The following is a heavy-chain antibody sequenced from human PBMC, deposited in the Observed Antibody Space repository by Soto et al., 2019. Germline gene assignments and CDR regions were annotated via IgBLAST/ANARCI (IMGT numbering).Heavy chain of an antibody. V-gene: IGHV4-59*03. CDR2: VSYSGST. Sequence: LSLTCTVSAGSINNSYWNLLPQTPGKGLEWIGYVSYSGSTNYNTSPKRRGNMLGAKSKNQFSLNLTSVTAANTAVYYGARLQYTLVTAIDVWGQGTMVTVSS. J-gene: IGHJ3*01. CDR1: AGSINNSY. D-gene: IGHD6-6*01. CDR3: ARLQYTLVTAIDV.